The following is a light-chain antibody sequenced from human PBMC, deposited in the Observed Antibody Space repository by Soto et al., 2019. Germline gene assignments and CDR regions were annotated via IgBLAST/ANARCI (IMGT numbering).Light chain of an antibody. CDR2: DVS. CDR1: SSDVGGYND. V-gene: IGLV2-8*01. J-gene: IGLJ1*01. CDR3: SSLADSLNFYV. Sequence: QSALTQPPSASGSPGLSVTISCTGTSSDVGGYNDVSWYQQLPGNAPNLMIYDVSERPSGVPDRFSGSKSANTASLAVSGLQADDEADYFCSSLADSLNFYVFGTGTKLTVL.